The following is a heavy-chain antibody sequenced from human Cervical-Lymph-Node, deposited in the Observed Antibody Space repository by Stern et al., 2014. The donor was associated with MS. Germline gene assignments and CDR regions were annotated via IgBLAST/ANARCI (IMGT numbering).Heavy chain of an antibody. J-gene: IGHJ5*02. CDR2: IDARGSII. CDR3: ARTHYDFRSGYYGWFDP. D-gene: IGHD3-3*01. Sequence: QVQLVESGGGLVKPGESLRLSCAASGFTFSDYYMSWLRQAPGKGLEWVSYIDARGSIIYYADSLKGRFTISRDNSNDSLYLQLNSLSAEDTAVYYCARTHYDFRSGYYGWFDPWGQGTLVTVSS. CDR1: GFTFSDYY. V-gene: IGHV3-11*01.